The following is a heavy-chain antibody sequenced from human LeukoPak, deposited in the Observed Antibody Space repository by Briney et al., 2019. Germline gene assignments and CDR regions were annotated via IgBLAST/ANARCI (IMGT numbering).Heavy chain of an antibody. V-gene: IGHV4-59*01. Sequence: PSETLSLTCTVSGGSISSYYWSWIRQPPGKGLEWIGYIYYSGSTNYNPSLKSRVTISVDTSKNQFSLKLSSVTAADTAVYYCARESSSGWYPYWGQGTLVTVSS. J-gene: IGHJ4*02. CDR1: GGSISSYY. CDR3: ARESSSGWYPY. D-gene: IGHD6-19*01. CDR2: IYYSGST.